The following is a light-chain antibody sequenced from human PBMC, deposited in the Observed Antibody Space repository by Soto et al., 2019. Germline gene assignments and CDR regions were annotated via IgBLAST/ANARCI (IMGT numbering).Light chain of an antibody. CDR2: DAS. J-gene: IGKJ4*01. V-gene: IGKV3-11*01. CDR3: QQRSNWPSLT. Sequence: EIVLIQSPATLSLSPGERATLSCRASQSVGSYLAWYQHKPGQAPRLLISDASNRATGIPARFSGSVSETDFTLTISSLEPEDSAVYYCQQRSNWPSLTFGGGTKVEIK. CDR1: QSVGSY.